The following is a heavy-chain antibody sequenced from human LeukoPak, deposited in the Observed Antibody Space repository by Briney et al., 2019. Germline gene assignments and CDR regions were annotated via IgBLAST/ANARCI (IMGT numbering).Heavy chain of an antibody. Sequence: SVKVSCKASGFTFTSSAVQWVRQARGQRLEWIGWIVVGSGNTNYAQKFQERVTITRDMSTSTAYMELSSLRSEDTAVYYCAADSGSYLDAFDIWGQGTVVTVSS. CDR3: AADSGSYLDAFDI. D-gene: IGHD1-26*01. V-gene: IGHV1-58*01. CDR2: IVVGSGNT. J-gene: IGHJ3*02. CDR1: GFTFTSSA.